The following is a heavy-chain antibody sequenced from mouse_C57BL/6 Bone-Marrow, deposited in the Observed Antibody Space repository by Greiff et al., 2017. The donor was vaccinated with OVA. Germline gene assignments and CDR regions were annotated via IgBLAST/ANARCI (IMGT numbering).Heavy chain of an antibody. CDR2: ISSGGDYI. CDR1: GFTFSSYA. D-gene: IGHD3-2*02. V-gene: IGHV5-9-1*02. J-gene: IGHJ1*03. CDR3: TRDSSGYVHWYFDV. Sequence: EVQLVESGEGLVKPGGSLKLSCAASGFTFSSYAMSWVRQTPEKRLEWVAYISSGGDYIYYADTVKGRFTISRDNARNTLYLQMSSLKSEDTAMYYCTRDSSGYVHWYFDVWGTGTTVTVSS.